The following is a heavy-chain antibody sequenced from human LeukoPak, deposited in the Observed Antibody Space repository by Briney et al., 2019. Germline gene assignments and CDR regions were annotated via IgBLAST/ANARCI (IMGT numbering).Heavy chain of an antibody. CDR3: AKHFYDSSGYSR. J-gene: IGHJ4*02. Sequence: GGSLRLSCAASGFTFSSYAMSWVRQAPGKGLGWVSAMSGSDGSTYYADSVKGRFTVSRDNSKNSLYLQMKSLRAEDTAVYYCAKHFYDSSGYSRWGQGVLVTVSS. D-gene: IGHD3-22*01. CDR1: GFTFSSYA. CDR2: MSGSDGST. V-gene: IGHV3-23*01.